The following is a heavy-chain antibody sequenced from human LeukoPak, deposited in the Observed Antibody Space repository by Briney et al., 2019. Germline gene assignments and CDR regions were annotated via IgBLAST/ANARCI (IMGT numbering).Heavy chain of an antibody. CDR3: ARVYDSSGYSDALDI. CDR1: GFTFDDYG. Sequence: GGSLRLSCAASGFTFDDYGMSWVRQAPGKGLEWGSGINWNGGITGYADSVKGRFTVSRDNDKSCVYLQMNSLRAEDTALYHCARVYDSSGYSDALDIWGQGAMVTVSS. CDR2: INWNGGIT. V-gene: IGHV3-20*01. D-gene: IGHD3-22*01. J-gene: IGHJ3*02.